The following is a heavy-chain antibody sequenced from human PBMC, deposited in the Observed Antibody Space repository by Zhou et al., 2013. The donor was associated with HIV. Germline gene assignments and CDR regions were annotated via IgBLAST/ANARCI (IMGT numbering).Heavy chain of an antibody. CDR2: INPSGGST. CDR3: ARDRCTGARCYSTGPFDF. Sequence: QVQLVQSGAEVKKPGASVKVSCKASGYTFTSYYMHWVRQAPGQGLEWMGIINPSGGSTSYAQKFQGRVTMTRDTSTSTVYMELSSLRSEDTAVYYCARDRCTGARCYSTGPFDFWGQGTLVTVSS. J-gene: IGHJ4*02. D-gene: IGHD2-15*01. V-gene: IGHV1-46*01. CDR1: GYTFTSYY.